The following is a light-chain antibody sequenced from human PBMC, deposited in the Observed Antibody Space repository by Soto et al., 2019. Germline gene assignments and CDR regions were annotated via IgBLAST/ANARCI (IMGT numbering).Light chain of an antibody. V-gene: IGLV1-44*01. J-gene: IGLJ2*01. CDR1: SSNIGSNT. CDR3: VAWDDSLNGPL. Sequence: QAVVTQPPSASGTPGQVVTISCSGSSSNIGSNTVNWYQHLPGTAPKLLIYTDSLRPSGVPGRFTAFKSGTSASLAISGLQSEDEADYYCVAWDDSLNGPLFGGGTELTVL. CDR2: TDS.